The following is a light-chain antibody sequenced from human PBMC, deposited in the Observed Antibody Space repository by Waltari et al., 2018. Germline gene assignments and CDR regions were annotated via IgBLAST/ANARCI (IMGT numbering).Light chain of an antibody. J-gene: IGLJ2*01. CDR3: QAWDTSTVV. V-gene: IGLV3-1*01. CDR2: EDS. Sequence: SFELTQPPSVSVSPGQTASVTCSGEKLENKFVYWYQQKPGQSPVLVIYEDSKRPSGIPERISGSNSGNTATLTISGTQAMDEADYFCQAWDTSTVVFGGGTKVTVL. CDR1: KLENKF.